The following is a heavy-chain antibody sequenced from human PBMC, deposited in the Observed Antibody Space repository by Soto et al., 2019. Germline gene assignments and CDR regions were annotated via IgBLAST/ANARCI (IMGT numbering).Heavy chain of an antibody. CDR2: ISSGGST. CDR1: GFTVSSNY. D-gene: IGHD3-10*01. Sequence: GGSLRLSCAASGFTVSSNYMSWVRQPPGKGLEWVSIISSGGSTFTAESLKGRFTISRDSAENTLSLQMDSLRAEDTAVYYCTRGDPGESGLDVWGQGTTVTVSS. V-gene: IGHV3-66*01. CDR3: TRGDPGESGLDV. J-gene: IGHJ6*02.